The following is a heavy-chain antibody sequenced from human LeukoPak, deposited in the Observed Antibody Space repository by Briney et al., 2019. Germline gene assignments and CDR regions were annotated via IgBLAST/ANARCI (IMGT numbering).Heavy chain of an antibody. V-gene: IGHV1-46*01. D-gene: IGHD6-19*01. CDR3: ARVGVAGPFDY. Sequence: ASVTVSCKASGYTFTNYYIQWVRQAPGQGLEWMGIINPSGGSTSYAQNFQGRVTMTRDASTSTVSMELSSLRSDDTAVYYCARVGVAGPFDYWGQGTLVTVSS. CDR2: INPSGGST. CDR1: GYTFTNYY. J-gene: IGHJ4*02.